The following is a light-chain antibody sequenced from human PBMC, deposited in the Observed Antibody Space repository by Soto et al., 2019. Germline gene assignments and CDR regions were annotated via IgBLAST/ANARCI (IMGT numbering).Light chain of an antibody. J-gene: IGLJ1*01. CDR2: EVS. CDR3: CSFKTSSTYV. Sequence: QSALTQPASVSGSPGQSITISCTGTSSDVGSYNRVSWYQQHPGEAPKLVIYEVSNRPSGVSNRFAGSKSGNTASLTISGLQDEEEPDYSCCSFKTSSTYVFGRGSKVT. CDR1: SSDVGSYNR. V-gene: IGLV2-14*01.